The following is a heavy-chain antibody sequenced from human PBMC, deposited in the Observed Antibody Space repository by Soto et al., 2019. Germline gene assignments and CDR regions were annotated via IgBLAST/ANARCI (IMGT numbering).Heavy chain of an antibody. CDR3: ATDKPPQGHYGTDV. J-gene: IGHJ6*02. CDR1: GGSISSGGYY. Sequence: PSETLSLTCTVSGGSISSGGYYWNWIRQHPGKGLEWVGNIYYSGSTYYNPSLESRVTISLDTSKNQFSLKLSSVTAAATAVYYCATDKPPQGHYGTDVWGQGTTVTVSS. V-gene: IGHV4-31*03. CDR2: IYYSGST.